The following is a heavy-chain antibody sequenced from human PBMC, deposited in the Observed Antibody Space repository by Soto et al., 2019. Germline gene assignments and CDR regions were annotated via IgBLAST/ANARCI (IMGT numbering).Heavy chain of an antibody. CDR1: GFTFRSYG. CDR2: ISYDGTNK. CDR3: ARGDSNSWSDF. J-gene: IGHJ4*02. Sequence: GGSLRLSGAAAGFTFRSYGMDWVRQAPGKGLEWVAIISYDGTNKYYADSVKGRFTISRDNSKNTLSLQMNSLRPDDTAVYYCARGDSNSWSDFWGQGTLVTVSS. V-gene: IGHV3-30*01. D-gene: IGHD6-13*01.